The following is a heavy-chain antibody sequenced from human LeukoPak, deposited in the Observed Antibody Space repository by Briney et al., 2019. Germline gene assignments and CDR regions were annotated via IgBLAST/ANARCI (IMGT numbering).Heavy chain of an antibody. J-gene: IGHJ6*03. V-gene: IGHV3-74*01. CDR3: ARVGDYYYYYMDV. Sequence: GGSLRLSCAASGFTFSSYWMHWVRQVPGKGLVWVSRINGDGSSTSYADSVKGRFTISRDNAKNTLSLQMNSLRAEDTAVYYCARVGDYYYYYMDVWGKGTTVTISS. CDR2: INGDGSST. CDR1: GFTFSSYW. D-gene: IGHD3-10*01.